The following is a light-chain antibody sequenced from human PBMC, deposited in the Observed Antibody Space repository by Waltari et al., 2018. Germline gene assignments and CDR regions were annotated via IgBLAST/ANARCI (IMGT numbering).Light chain of an antibody. CDR3: QSTDTNSGTRV. Sequence: SYGLTQPPSVSVSPGQTAQITCSGDVLPRQYAAWYRQRPGQAPIRLIYKDIERPSGIPERFSGSSSGTTVTLTISGVQAEDDGDYFCQSTDTNSGTRVFGSGTKVNVL. J-gene: IGLJ1*01. CDR2: KDI. V-gene: IGLV3-25*03. CDR1: VLPRQY.